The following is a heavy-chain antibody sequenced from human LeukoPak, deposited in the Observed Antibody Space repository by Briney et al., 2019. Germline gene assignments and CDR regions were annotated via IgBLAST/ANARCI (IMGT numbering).Heavy chain of an antibody. D-gene: IGHD6-13*01. CDR1: GFTFSSYG. Sequence: GRSLRLSCAASGFTFSSYGMHWVRQAPGKGLEWVAFIRYDGSNKYYADSVKGRFTISRDNSKNTLYLQLNSLRAEDTAVYYCAKAASGTIDYWGQGTLVTVSS. V-gene: IGHV3-30*02. CDR3: AKAASGTIDY. CDR2: IRYDGSNK. J-gene: IGHJ4*02.